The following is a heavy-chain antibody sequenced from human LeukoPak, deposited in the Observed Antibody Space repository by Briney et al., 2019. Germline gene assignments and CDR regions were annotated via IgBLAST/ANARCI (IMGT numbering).Heavy chain of an antibody. D-gene: IGHD3-10*01. J-gene: IGHJ6*03. Sequence: GGSLRLSCAASGFTFSDYYMSWIRQAPGKGLEWVSYISSSGSTIYYADSVKGRFTISRDNAKNSLYLQMNSLRAEDTAVYYCARRMAHGSGWSGYYYMDVWGKGTTVTVSS. CDR1: GFTFSDYY. CDR3: ARRMAHGSGWSGYYYMDV. CDR2: ISSSGSTI. V-gene: IGHV3-11*04.